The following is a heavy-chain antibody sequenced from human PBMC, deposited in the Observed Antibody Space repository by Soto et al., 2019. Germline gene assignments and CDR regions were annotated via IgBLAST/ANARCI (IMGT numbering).Heavy chain of an antibody. CDR1: GYTFTTYG. D-gene: IGHD6-19*01. CDR3: AREGGAGSCWSGYLQH. J-gene: IGHJ1*01. CDR2: ISAYNGNT. Sequence: QVQLVQSGAEVKKPGASVMVSCKASGYTFTTYGITWVRQAPGQGLEWIGWISAYNGNTNYAQKLKDRVTMTTATSTNTGYMELRSLRSDDTAVYYCAREGGAGSCWSGYLQHWGQGTLVTVSS. V-gene: IGHV1-18*01.